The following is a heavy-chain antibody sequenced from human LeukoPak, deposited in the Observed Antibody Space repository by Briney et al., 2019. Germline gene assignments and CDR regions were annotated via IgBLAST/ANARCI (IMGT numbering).Heavy chain of an antibody. J-gene: IGHJ5*02. V-gene: IGHV1-18*01. D-gene: IGHD3-22*01. CDR1: GGTFSSYG. CDR3: ARDPLNYYDSSGYLS. CDR2: ISAYNGNT. Sequence: GASVKVSCKASGGTFSSYGISWVRQAPGQGLEWMGWISAYNGNTNYAQKLQGRVTMTTDTSTSTAYMELRSLRSDDTAVYYCARDPLNYYDSSGYLSWGQGTLVTVSS.